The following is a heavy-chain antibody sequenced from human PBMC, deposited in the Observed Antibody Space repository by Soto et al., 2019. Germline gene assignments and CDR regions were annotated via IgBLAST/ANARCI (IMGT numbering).Heavy chain of an antibody. J-gene: IGHJ6*02. CDR3: ARGGWGGSYSYYYYYYGMDV. Sequence: SETLSLTCAVYGGSFSGYYWSWIRQPPGKGLEWIGEINHSGSTNYNPSLKSRVTISVDTSKNQFSLKLSSVTAADTAVYYCARGGWGGSYSYYYYYYGMDVWGQGTTVTVS. V-gene: IGHV4-34*01. D-gene: IGHD1-26*01. CDR2: INHSGST. CDR1: GGSFSGYY.